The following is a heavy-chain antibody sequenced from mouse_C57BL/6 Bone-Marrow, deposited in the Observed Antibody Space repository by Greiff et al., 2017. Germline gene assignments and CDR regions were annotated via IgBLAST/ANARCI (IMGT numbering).Heavy chain of an antibody. Sequence: EVQLQQSGPELVKPGASVKMSCKASGYTFTDYNMHWVKQSHGKSLEWIGYINPNNGGTNYNQTFKGKATLTVNKSSSTAYMELRSLTSEDSAVYYCARGYGTWFAYWGQGTLVTVSA. CDR2: INPNNGGT. J-gene: IGHJ3*01. D-gene: IGHD1-1*01. V-gene: IGHV1-22*01. CDR3: ARGYGTWFAY. CDR1: GYTFTDYN.